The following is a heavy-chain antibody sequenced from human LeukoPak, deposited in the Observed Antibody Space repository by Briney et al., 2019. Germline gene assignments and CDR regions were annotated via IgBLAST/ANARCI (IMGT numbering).Heavy chain of an antibody. Sequence: PGGSLRLSCAASGFIFSTYGMHWVRQAPGKGLEWVAVISYDGSNKYYADSVKGRFTISRDNSKNTLYLQMNSLRAEDTAVYYCAKGGYYYDSSGYDRVDYWGQGTLVTVSS. CDR1: GFIFSTYG. CDR2: ISYDGSNK. J-gene: IGHJ4*02. D-gene: IGHD3-22*01. V-gene: IGHV3-30*18. CDR3: AKGGYYYDSSGYDRVDY.